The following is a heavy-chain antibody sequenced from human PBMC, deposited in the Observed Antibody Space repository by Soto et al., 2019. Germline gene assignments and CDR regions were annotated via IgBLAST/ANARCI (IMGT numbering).Heavy chain of an antibody. CDR3: ASLAVSGSLGY. V-gene: IGHV3-48*02. J-gene: IGHJ4*02. CDR2: ISGGGTTI. Sequence: WVRQPPGKGLEWVSYISGGGTTIHYADSVKGRFPISRDNAKNSLYLQMNSLRDEDTAVYYCASLAVSGSLGYWGLGTLVTVSS. D-gene: IGHD6-19*01.